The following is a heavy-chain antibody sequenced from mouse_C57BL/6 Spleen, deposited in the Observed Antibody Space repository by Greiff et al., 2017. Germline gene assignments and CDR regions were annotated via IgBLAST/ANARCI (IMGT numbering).Heavy chain of an antibody. CDR2: IYPRSGNT. V-gene: IGHV1-81*01. J-gene: IGHJ4*01. CDR1: GYTFTSYG. CDR3: ARGDSSGSYAMDY. Sequence: VQLQESGAELARPGASVKLSCKASGYTFTSYGISWVKQRTGQGLEWIGEIYPRSGNTYYNEKFKGKATLTADKSSSTAYMELRSLTSEDSAVYFCARGDSSGSYAMDYWGQGTSVTVSS. D-gene: IGHD3-2*02.